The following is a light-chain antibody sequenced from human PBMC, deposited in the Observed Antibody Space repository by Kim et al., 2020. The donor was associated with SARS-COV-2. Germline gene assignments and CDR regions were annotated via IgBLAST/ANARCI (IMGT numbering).Light chain of an antibody. CDR1: PGSVTTDHY. CDR2: DTT. CDR3: FLSYSGPRV. J-gene: IGLJ3*02. V-gene: IGLV7-46*01. Sequence: PGGNVHPPCGSSPGSVTTDHYTYLLQQQPGPAPRTLIFDTTYKHSWTPARFSGSLLGGKAALTLSGAQSEDEADYYCFLSYSGPRVFGGGTQLTVL.